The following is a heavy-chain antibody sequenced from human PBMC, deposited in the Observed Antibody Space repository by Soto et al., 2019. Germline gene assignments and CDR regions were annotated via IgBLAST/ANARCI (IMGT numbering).Heavy chain of an antibody. D-gene: IGHD3-3*01. Sequence: PGESLKISCKGSGYSFTSYWIGWVRQMPGKGLEWMGIIYPGDSDTRYNPSFQGQVTISADKSISTAYLQWSSLKASDTAMYYCARQPHDFWSGYYTGRGLYGMDVCGEGSTVTVAS. CDR2: IYPGDSDT. CDR3: ARQPHDFWSGYYTGRGLYGMDV. V-gene: IGHV5-51*01. CDR1: GYSFTSYW. J-gene: IGHJ6*04.